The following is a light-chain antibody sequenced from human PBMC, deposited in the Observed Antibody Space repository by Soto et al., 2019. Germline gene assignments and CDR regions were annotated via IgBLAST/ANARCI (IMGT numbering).Light chain of an antibody. CDR3: QQYNKWPYT. CDR1: QHVSSN. J-gene: IGKJ2*01. CDR2: RAS. V-gene: IGKV3-15*01. Sequence: EIVMTQSPATLSVSPGGSATLSCRASQHVSSNLAWYRQKPGQAPTLLIYRASTRATGIPATFSGGGSGTEFTLTISSLQSEDFAVYYCQQYNKWPYTFGQGTKLEI.